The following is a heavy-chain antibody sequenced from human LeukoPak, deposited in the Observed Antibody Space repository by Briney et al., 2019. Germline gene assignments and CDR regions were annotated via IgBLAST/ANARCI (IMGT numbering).Heavy chain of an antibody. V-gene: IGHV3-53*01. CDR2: IYSGGST. CDR3: ARSNCGDYVRSEAFDI. Sequence: GGSLRLSCAASGFTVSSNYMSWVRQAPGKGLEWVSVIYSGGSTYYADSVKGRFTISRDNSKNTLYLQMNSLRAEDTAVYYCARSNCGDYVRSEAFDIWGQGTMVTVSS. J-gene: IGHJ3*02. D-gene: IGHD4-17*01. CDR1: GFTVSSNY.